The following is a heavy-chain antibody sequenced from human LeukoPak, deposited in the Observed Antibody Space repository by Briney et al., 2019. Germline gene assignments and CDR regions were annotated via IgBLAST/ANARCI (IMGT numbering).Heavy chain of an antibody. D-gene: IGHD6-13*01. J-gene: IGHJ4*02. CDR1: GFTFDDYA. CDR2: ISWNSGSI. V-gene: IGHV3-9*01. Sequence: GRSLRLSCAASGFTFDDYAMHWVRQVPGKGLEWVSGISWNSGSIGYADSVKGRFTISRDNAKNSLYLQMNSLRAEDTALYYCAKDIAAAGTNYFDYWGQGTLVTVSS. CDR3: AKDIAAAGTNYFDY.